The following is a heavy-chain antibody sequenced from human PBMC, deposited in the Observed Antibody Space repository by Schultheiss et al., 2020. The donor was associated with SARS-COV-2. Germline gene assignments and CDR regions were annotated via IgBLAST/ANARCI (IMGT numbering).Heavy chain of an antibody. D-gene: IGHD2-2*01. CDR1: GGSISSGGYY. Sequence: SETLSLTCTVSGGSISSGGYYWSWIRQHPGKGLEWIGYIYYSGSTYYNPSLKSRVTISVDTSKNQFSLKLSSVTAADTAVYYCARVIRVGIVVVPAASGFDPWGQGTLVTVAS. J-gene: IGHJ5*02. CDR3: ARVIRVGIVVVPAASGFDP. V-gene: IGHV4-31*03. CDR2: IYYSGST.